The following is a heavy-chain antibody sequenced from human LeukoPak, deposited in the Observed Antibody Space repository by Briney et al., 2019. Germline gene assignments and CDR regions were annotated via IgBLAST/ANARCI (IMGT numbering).Heavy chain of an antibody. D-gene: IGHD3-9*01. V-gene: IGHV1-24*01. J-gene: IGHJ4*02. Sequence: GASVKVSCKVSGYTLTELSMHWVRQAPGKGLEWMGGFDPEDGETIYAQKFQGRVTITEDTSTDTAYMELSSLRSEDTAVYYCATDARYFDWFLFDYWGQGTLVTVSS. CDR3: ATDARYFDWFLFDY. CDR2: FDPEDGET. CDR1: GYTLTELS.